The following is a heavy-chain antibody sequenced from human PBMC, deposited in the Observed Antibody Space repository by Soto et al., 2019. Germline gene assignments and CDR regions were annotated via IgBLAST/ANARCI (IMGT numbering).Heavy chain of an antibody. D-gene: IGHD2-8*01. J-gene: IGHJ4*01. CDR2: ISGNIGKT. Sequence: XGSLRLTFRAFGLSFSSYARSWVRQAPGKELEWVSTISGNIGKTNYAESVKGRFSISRDNSKNTVHLQLDSLRAEDTAVYFCAKMGFVLMELYYFHQWGHGTLVTVSS. CDR1: GLSFSSYA. V-gene: IGHV3-23*01. CDR3: AKMGFVLMELYYFHQ.